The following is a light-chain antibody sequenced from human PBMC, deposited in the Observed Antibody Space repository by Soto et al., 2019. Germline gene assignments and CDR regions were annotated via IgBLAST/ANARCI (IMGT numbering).Light chain of an antibody. CDR2: GAS. CDR1: QSVRSNY. Sequence: EIVLTQSPGTLSLSPGEGATLSCRASQSVRSNYLAWYQQKPGQAPRLLIFGASNRATGIPDRFSGSGSGTDFTLTISRLVPEDFAVYFCQQYDTSPYTFGQGTKVDIK. J-gene: IGKJ2*01. V-gene: IGKV3-20*01. CDR3: QQYDTSPYT.